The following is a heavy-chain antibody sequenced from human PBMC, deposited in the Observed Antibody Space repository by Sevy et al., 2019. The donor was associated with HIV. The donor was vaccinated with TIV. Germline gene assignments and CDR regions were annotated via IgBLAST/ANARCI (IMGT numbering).Heavy chain of an antibody. CDR2: ISGSGTRT. CDR3: AKGGGGHYDPDEIGYYFYYYNMDV. Sequence: GGSLRLSCAVSGFSFDSYGMTWVRQAPGKGLEWVSGISGSGTRTYYADSVKGRFSISRDNSKNRLYLQMNSLRSEDTDIDYCAKGGGGHYDPDEIGYYFYYYNMDVWGKGTTVTVSS. V-gene: IGHV3-23*01. CDR1: GFSFDSYG. J-gene: IGHJ6*03. D-gene: IGHD3-22*01.